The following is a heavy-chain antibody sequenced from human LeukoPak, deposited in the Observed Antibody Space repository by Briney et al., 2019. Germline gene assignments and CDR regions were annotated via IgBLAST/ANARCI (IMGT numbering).Heavy chain of an antibody. CDR2: ISYDGSNK. CDR3: ARESAAGISVYFDY. J-gene: IGHJ4*02. Sequence: GALRLSCAASGFTFSSYAMHWVRQAPGKGLEWVAVISYDGSNKYYADSVKGRFTISRDNSKNTLYLQMNSLRAEDTAVYYCARESAAGISVYFDYWGREPWSPSPQ. CDR1: GFTFSSYA. V-gene: IGHV3-30*04. D-gene: IGHD6-13*01.